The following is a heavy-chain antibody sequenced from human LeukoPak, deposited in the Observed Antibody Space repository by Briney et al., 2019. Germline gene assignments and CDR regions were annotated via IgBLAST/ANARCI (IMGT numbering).Heavy chain of an antibody. CDR3: ARATNYYDSSGYYFFDY. Sequence: GGSLRLSCAASGFTFSRYSMNWVRQAPGKGLEWVSTIYSGGNTYYADSVKGRFTISRDNSKNTLYLQMNSLRAEDTAVYYCARATNYYDSSGYYFFDYWGQGTLLTVSS. CDR1: GFTFSRYS. J-gene: IGHJ4*02. D-gene: IGHD3-22*01. CDR2: IYSGGNT. V-gene: IGHV3-53*01.